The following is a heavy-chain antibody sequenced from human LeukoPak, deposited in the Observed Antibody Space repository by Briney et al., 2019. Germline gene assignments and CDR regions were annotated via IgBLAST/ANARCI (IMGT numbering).Heavy chain of an antibody. Sequence: PSETLSLTCTVAGASISSYYWSWIRQPPGKGLEWIGYIYYSGSTNYNPSLKSRVTISVDTSKNQFSLKLSSVTAADTAVYYCARTYDSSGYYHPHFDYWGQGPLVTVSS. CDR2: IYYSGST. CDR1: GASISSYY. CDR3: ARTYDSSGYYHPHFDY. D-gene: IGHD3-22*01. V-gene: IGHV4-59*08. J-gene: IGHJ4*02.